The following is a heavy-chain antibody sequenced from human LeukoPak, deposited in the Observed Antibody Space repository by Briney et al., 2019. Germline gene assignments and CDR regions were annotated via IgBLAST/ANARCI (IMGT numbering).Heavy chain of an antibody. V-gene: IGHV3-21*01. D-gene: IGHD6-6*01. CDR1: GFTFSSYS. Sequence: GGSLRLSCAASGFTFSSYSMNWVRQAPGKGLEWVSSISSSSSYIYYADSVKGRFTISRDNAKNSLYLQMNSLRAEDTAVYYCARGPGYSTSNWFDPWGQGTLVTVSS. J-gene: IGHJ5*02. CDR3: ARGPGYSTSNWFDP. CDR2: ISSSSSYI.